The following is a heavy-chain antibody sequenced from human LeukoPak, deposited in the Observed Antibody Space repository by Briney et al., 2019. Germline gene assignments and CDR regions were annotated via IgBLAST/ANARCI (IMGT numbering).Heavy chain of an antibody. Sequence: GGSLRLSCAASGFTFSSYAMHWVRQAPGKGLEWVAVISYDGSNKYYADSVKGRFTISRDNSKNTLYLQMNSLRAEDTAVYYCAREGRVEYTKDYWGQGTLVTVSS. CDR3: AREGRVEYTKDY. J-gene: IGHJ4*02. CDR2: ISYDGSNK. D-gene: IGHD2/OR15-2a*01. V-gene: IGHV3-30-3*01. CDR1: GFTFSSYA.